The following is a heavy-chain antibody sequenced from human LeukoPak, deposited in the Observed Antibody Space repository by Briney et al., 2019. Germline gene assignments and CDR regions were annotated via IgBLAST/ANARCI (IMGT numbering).Heavy chain of an antibody. D-gene: IGHD6-6*01. CDR3: AKGPPMFIAARPLFDY. J-gene: IGHJ4*02. CDR1: GFTFSSYA. V-gene: IGHV3-23*01. Sequence: TXGSLXLXCAASGFTFSSYAMSWVRQAPGKGLEWVSAISGSGGSTYYADSVKGRFTISRDNSKNTLYLQMNSLRAEDTAVYYCAKGPPMFIAARPLFDYWGQGTLVTVSS. CDR2: ISGSGGST.